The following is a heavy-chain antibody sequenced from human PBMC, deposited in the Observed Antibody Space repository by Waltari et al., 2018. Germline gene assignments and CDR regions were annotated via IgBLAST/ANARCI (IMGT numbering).Heavy chain of an antibody. Sequence: QVQLVQSGAEVKKPGASVKVSCKASGYTFTGYYMHWVRQAPGQGLEWKRWINPNRGGTNYAQKFQGRVTMTRDTSISTAYMELSRLRSDDTAVYYCARARGYDDPYFDYWGQGTLVTVSS. V-gene: IGHV1-2*02. CDR2: INPNRGGT. CDR1: GYTFTGYY. J-gene: IGHJ4*02. D-gene: IGHD5-12*01. CDR3: ARARGYDDPYFDY.